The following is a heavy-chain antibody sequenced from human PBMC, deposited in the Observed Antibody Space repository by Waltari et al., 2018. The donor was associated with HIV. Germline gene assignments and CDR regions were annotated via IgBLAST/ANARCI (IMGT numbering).Heavy chain of an antibody. CDR1: RFPVTRKN. D-gene: IGHD3-10*01. CDR2: IISGSTK. Sequence: VPVVESGGGLIQSGGSLRLSCVVFRFPVTRKNVSWARPAAGKGLEWVSVIISGSTKYYADSVKGRFIISTDSSKNTLYLQMNSLRVEDTAVYYCVRGGGDPAVRRTAGYQYYGMDVWGQGTTVTVSS. V-gene: IGHV3-53*01. CDR3: VRGGGDPAVRRTAGYQYYGMDV. J-gene: IGHJ6*02.